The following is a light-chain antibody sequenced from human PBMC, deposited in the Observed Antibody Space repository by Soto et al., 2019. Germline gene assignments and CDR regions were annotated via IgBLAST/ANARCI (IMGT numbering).Light chain of an antibody. CDR3: SSYAGSMNLR. CDR1: SSDVGGHNH. V-gene: IGLV2-8*01. CDR2: EVS. J-gene: IGLJ2*01. Sequence: QSALTQPPSASGSPGQSVTISCTGSSSDVGGHNHVSWYQQHPGKAPKLMIYEVSKRPSGVPDRFSGSKSVNTASLTVSGLQAEAEADYYCSSYAGSMNLRVGGGTKLTVL.